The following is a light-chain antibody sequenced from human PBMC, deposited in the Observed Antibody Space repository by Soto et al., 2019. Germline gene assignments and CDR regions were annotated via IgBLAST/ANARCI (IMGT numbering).Light chain of an antibody. CDR1: SSDVGGYNY. CDR2: DVS. V-gene: IGLV2-8*01. Sequence: QSVLTQPPSASGSPGQSVTMSCTGTSSDVGGYNYVSWYQQHPGKAPKLMIYDVSKRPSGVPDRFSGSKSGNTASLTVSGLQAEDEADYYCCSYVGATPYVFGSGTKLTVL. CDR3: CSYVGATPYV. J-gene: IGLJ1*01.